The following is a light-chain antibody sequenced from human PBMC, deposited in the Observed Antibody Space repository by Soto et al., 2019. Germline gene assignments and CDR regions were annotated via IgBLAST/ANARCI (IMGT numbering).Light chain of an antibody. CDR1: SSDVGGYNY. V-gene: IGLV2-11*01. CDR2: DVS. J-gene: IGLJ2*01. CDR3: CSYAGSYAFVI. Sequence: QSALTQPRSVSGSPGQSVTISCTGTSSDVGGYNYVSWYQQHPGKAPKLLIYDVSKRPSGVPDRFSGSKSGIMASLTISGLQAEDEADYYCCSYAGSYAFVILGGGTKLTVL.